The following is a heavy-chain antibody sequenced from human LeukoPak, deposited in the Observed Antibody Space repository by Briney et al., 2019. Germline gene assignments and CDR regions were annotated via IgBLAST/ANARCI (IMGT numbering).Heavy chain of an antibody. Sequence: GVLRLSCAASGFTFSSYGMHWVRQAPGKGLEWVAVIWNDETDEYYADSVRGRFTTSRDNSKSTVDLQMHSLRADDTAVYYCARGFDTNYLDAFDIWGQGTMVAVSS. J-gene: IGHJ3*02. CDR3: ARGFDTNYLDAFDI. D-gene: IGHD3-9*01. CDR2: IWNDETDE. CDR1: GFTFSSYG. V-gene: IGHV3-33*01.